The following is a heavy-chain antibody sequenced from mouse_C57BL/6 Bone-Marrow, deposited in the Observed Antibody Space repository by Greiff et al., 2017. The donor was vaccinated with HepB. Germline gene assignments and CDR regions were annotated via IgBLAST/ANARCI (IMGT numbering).Heavy chain of an antibody. CDR3: ARRSYAMDY. V-gene: IGHV1-61*01. CDR2: IYPSDSET. CDR1: GYTFTSYW. J-gene: IGHJ4*01. Sequence: QVQLQQPGAELVRPGSSVKLSCKASGYTFTSYWMDWVKQRPGQGLEWIGNIYPSDSETHYNQKFKDKATVTVDKSSSTAYMQLSSLTSEDSAVYYCARRSYAMDYWGQGTSVTVSS.